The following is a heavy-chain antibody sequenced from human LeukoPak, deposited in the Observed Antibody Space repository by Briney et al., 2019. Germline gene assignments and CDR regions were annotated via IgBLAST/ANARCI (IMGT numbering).Heavy chain of an antibody. CDR1: GYTFSDWP. Sequence: GASVKVSCKASGYTFSDWPINWVRQAPGQGLEWMGWIDTNTGNPTYAQGFTGRFVFSLDTSVSTTYLQISSLKAEDTAVYYCATENGDYGVWWFDPWGQGTLVTVSS. V-gene: IGHV7-4-1*02. CDR3: ATENGDYGVWWFDP. D-gene: IGHD4-17*01. J-gene: IGHJ5*02. CDR2: IDTNTGNP.